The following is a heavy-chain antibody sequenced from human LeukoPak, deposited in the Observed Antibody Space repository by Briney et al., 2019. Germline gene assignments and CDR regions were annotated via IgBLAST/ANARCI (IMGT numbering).Heavy chain of an antibody. Sequence: SETLSLTCTVSGGSISSYYWSWIRQPPGKGLEWIGYIYYSGSTNYNPSLKSRVTMSVDTSKNQFSLKLSSVTAADTAVYYCAREVAVAGLDVFDIWGQGTMVTVSS. V-gene: IGHV4-59*12. CDR1: GGSISSYY. CDR2: IYYSGST. D-gene: IGHD6-19*01. J-gene: IGHJ3*02. CDR3: AREVAVAGLDVFDI.